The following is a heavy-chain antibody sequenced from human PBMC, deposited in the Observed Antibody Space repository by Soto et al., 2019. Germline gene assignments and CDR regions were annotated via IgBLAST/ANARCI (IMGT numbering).Heavy chain of an antibody. CDR2: ISSSSSYI. Sequence: EVQLLEAGGGLVTPGGYLRLYCAAYGFTFSSYSMNWIRQAPGKGLEWVSSISSSSSYIYYADSVKGRFTISRDNAKNSLYLPMSSLRAEATAVYYCAWATYYYDSGGDWAYWGPGTLVTVSS. D-gene: IGHD3-22*01. CDR3: AWATYYYDSGGDWAY. V-gene: IGHV3-21*01. CDR1: GFTFSSYS. J-gene: IGHJ1*01.